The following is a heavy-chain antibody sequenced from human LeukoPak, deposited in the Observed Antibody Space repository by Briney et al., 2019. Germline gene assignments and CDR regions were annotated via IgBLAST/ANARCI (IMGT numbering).Heavy chain of an antibody. Sequence: GGSLRLSCVASGFTFSNNGMHWVRQAPGKGLEWVAVIWYDGSSKYYADPVRGRFTISRDTSKNTLYLQMNSLRAEDTAVYYCAKSSTYSSGAHAYDIWGQGTLVTVSS. CDR2: IWYDGSSK. CDR3: AKSSTYSSGAHAYDI. V-gene: IGHV3-33*06. CDR1: GFTFSNNG. J-gene: IGHJ3*02. D-gene: IGHD6-19*01.